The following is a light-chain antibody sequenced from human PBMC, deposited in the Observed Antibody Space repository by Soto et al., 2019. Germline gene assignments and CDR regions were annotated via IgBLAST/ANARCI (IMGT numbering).Light chain of an antibody. CDR2: LGS. J-gene: IGKJ3*01. Sequence: DIVMTQSPLSLPVTPGEPASISCRSSQSLLHNNGYNYLDWYLQKPGQSPQLLIYLGSNRASGVPDRFSGSGSGTAFTLKISRVEAEDVGVYYCMQALKTQFTFGPGTKVDIK. CDR1: QSLLHNNGYNY. CDR3: MQALKTQFT. V-gene: IGKV2-28*01.